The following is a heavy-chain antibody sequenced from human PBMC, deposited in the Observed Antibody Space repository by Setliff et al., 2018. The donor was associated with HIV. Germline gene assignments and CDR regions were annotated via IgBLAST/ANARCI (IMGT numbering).Heavy chain of an antibody. CDR3: ARRDGYSYGFYFDY. D-gene: IGHD5-18*01. Sequence: TLSLTCTVSGGSISSSTYYWGWIRQPPGRGLEWIGTIYYSGSTYYNPSLKSRLTISVDTSKNQFSLKLSSVTAADTTVYYCARRDGYSYGFYFDYWGQGTLVTVSS. CDR1: GGSISSSTYY. J-gene: IGHJ4*02. CDR2: IYYSGST. V-gene: IGHV4-39*01.